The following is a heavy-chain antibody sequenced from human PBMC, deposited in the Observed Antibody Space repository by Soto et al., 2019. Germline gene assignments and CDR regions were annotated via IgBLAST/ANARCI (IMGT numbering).Heavy chain of an antibody. CDR3: AKGTSSSWTYFYYYYMDV. Sequence: GGSLRLSCAASGFTFSSYAMSWVRQAPGKGLEWVSGISGSGGSTYYADSVKGRFTISRDNSKNTLYLQMTSLRAEDTALYYCAKGTSSSWTYFYYYYMDVWGKGTTVTVSS. J-gene: IGHJ6*03. CDR2: ISGSGGST. CDR1: GFTFSSYA. V-gene: IGHV3-23*01. D-gene: IGHD6-13*01.